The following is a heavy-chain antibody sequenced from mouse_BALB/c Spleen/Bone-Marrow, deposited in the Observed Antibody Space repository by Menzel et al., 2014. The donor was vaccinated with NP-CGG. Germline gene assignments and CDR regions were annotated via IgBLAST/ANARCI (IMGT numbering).Heavy chain of an antibody. CDR3: ARLGYYGYHDN. CDR1: GFDFGRYW. Sequence: EVKVVESGGGLVQPGGSLNLACVASGFDFGRYWMSWARQAPGKGLEWIGEINPGSSTINYSPSLKDKFIISRDNAKNTPYLQMSKVRSEDTALYYCARLGYYGYHDNWGQGTTLTVSS. J-gene: IGHJ2*01. CDR2: INPGSSTI. V-gene: IGHV4-2*02. D-gene: IGHD1-2*01.